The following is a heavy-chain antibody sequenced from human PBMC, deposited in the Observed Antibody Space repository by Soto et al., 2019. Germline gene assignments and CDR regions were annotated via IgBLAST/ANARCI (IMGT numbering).Heavy chain of an antibody. D-gene: IGHD6-13*01. CDR1: GGTFSSYT. V-gene: IGHV1-69*02. J-gene: IGHJ6*02. CDR2: IIPILGIA. Sequence: QVQLVQSGAEVKKPGSSVKVSCKASGGTFSSYTISWVRQAPGQGLEWMGRIIPILGIANYAQKSQGRVTITADKSTSTAYMELSSLRSEDTAVYYCARLLVLDYYYGMDVWGQGTTVTVSS. CDR3: ARLLVLDYYYGMDV.